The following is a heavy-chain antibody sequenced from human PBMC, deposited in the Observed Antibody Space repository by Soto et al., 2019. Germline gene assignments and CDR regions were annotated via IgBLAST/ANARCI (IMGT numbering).Heavy chain of an antibody. CDR1: GFTFSRYG. V-gene: IGHV3-30*18. CDR3: AKGYYDFWSGYSEYYYDMDV. Sequence: QVQLVESGGGVVQPGGSLRLSCVASGFTFSRYGMHWVRQAPGKGLEWVAAISNDGSKKYYADSVKGRFTISRDNSKNTQYLQMNSLRAEDTAMYYCAKGYYDFWSGYSEYYYDMDVWGQGTTVTVSS. J-gene: IGHJ6*02. CDR2: ISNDGSKK. D-gene: IGHD3-3*01.